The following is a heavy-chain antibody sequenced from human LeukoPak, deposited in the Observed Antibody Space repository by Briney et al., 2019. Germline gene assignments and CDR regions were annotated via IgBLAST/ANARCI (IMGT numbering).Heavy chain of an antibody. Sequence: SGGSLRLSCTASGFTFGDYALTWVRQAPGKGLEWVGFIRSKTYGGTPEYAASVQGRFTISRDDSEGIAYLQMNSLKTEDTAVYYCTGDQTPYYWGQGTLVTVSS. CDR2: IRSKTYGGTP. CDR3: TGDQTPYY. J-gene: IGHJ4*02. CDR1: GFTFGDYA. V-gene: IGHV3-49*04.